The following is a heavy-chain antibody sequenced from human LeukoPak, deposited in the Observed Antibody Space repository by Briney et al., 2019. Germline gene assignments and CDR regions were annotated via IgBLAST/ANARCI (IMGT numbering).Heavy chain of an antibody. CDR1: GFTFSSYA. V-gene: IGHV3-30-3*01. Sequence: GGSLRLSCAASGFTFSSYAMHWVRQAPGKGLEWVAVISYDGSNKYYADSVKGRFTISRDNSKNTLYLQMNSLRAEDTAVYYCARKTDCSSTSCYTGYYYYYGKDVWGQGTTVTVSS. D-gene: IGHD2-2*02. J-gene: IGHJ6*02. CDR2: ISYDGSNK. CDR3: ARKTDCSSTSCYTGYYYYYGKDV.